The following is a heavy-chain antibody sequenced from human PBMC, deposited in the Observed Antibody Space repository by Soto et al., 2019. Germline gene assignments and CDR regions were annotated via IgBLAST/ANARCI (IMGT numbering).Heavy chain of an antibody. V-gene: IGHV3-23*01. CDR1: GFTFSSYA. CDR3: AKTGLMVRGVIIREQDSDY. Sequence: PGGSLRLSCAASGFTFSSYAMSWVRQAPWKGLEWVSAISGSGGSTYYADSVKGRFTISRDNSKNTLYLQMNSLRAEDTAVYYCAKTGLMVRGVIIREQDSDYWGQGTLVTVSS. CDR2: ISGSGGST. J-gene: IGHJ4*02. D-gene: IGHD3-10*01.